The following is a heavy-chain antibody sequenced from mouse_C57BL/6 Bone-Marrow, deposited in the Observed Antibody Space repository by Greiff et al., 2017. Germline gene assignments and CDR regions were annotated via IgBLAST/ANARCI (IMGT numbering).Heavy chain of an antibody. Sequence: QVQLQQPGAELVKPGASVKLSCKASGYTFTSYWMHWVKQRPGQGLEWIGMIHPNSGSTNYNEKFKSKATLTVDKSSSTAYMQLSSLTSEDSAVXYCAIYYGSSYWYFDVWGTGTTVTVAS. CDR1: GYTFTSYW. V-gene: IGHV1-64*01. CDR3: AIYYGSSYWYFDV. CDR2: IHPNSGST. J-gene: IGHJ1*03. D-gene: IGHD1-1*01.